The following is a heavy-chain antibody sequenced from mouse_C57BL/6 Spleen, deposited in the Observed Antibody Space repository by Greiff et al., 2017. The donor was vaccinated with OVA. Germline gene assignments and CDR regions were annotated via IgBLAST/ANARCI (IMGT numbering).Heavy chain of an antibody. Sequence: EVQLQQSGAELVRPGASVKLSCTASGFNIKDDYMHWVKQRPEQGLEWIGWIDPENGDTEYASKFQGKATITADTSSNTAYLQLSSLTSEDTAVYYCTTNLVMDYWGQGTSVTVSS. J-gene: IGHJ4*01. CDR2: IDPENGDT. V-gene: IGHV14-4*01. CDR1: GFNIKDDY. CDR3: TTNLVMDY.